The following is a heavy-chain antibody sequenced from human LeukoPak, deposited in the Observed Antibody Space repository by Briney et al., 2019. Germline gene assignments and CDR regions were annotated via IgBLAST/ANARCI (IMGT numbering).Heavy chain of an antibody. CDR2: INPNSGGT. J-gene: IGHJ6*03. CDR3: ARRIVVVPAARYYYMDV. D-gene: IGHD2-2*01. Sequence: VASVKVSCKASGYTFAGYYMHWVRQAPGQGLEWMGWINPNSGGTNYAQKFQGRVTMTRGTSISTAYMELSRLRSDDTAVYYCARRIVVVPAARYYYMDVWGKGTTVTVSS. V-gene: IGHV1-2*02. CDR1: GYTFAGYY.